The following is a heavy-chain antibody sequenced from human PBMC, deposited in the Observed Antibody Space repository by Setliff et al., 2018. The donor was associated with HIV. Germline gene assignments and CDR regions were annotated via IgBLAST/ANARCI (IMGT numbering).Heavy chain of an antibody. D-gene: IGHD6-13*01. CDR2: IYYSGST. Sequence: SETLSLTCTVSGGSITSHYWSWIRQPPGKGLEWIGYIYYSGSTNYNSSLKSRVTISVDTSKNQFSLKLSSVTAADTAVYYCARGGGSTWAFHYFMDVWVKGTTVTVSS. V-gene: IGHV4-59*11. J-gene: IGHJ6*03. CDR3: ARGGGSTWAFHYFMDV. CDR1: GGSITSHY.